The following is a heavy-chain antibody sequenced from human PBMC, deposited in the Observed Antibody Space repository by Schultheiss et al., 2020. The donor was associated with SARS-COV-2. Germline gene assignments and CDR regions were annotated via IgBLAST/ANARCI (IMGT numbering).Heavy chain of an antibody. CDR3: ARDLITRGYSYGYGY. Sequence: SETLSLTCTVSGGSISSGGYYWSWIRQHPGKGLEWIGYIYYSGSTYYNPSLKSRVTISVDTSKNQFSLKLSSVTAADTAVYYCARDLITRGYSYGYGYWGQGTLVTVSS. CDR2: IYYSGST. D-gene: IGHD5-18*01. V-gene: IGHV4-31*03. CDR1: GGSISSGGYY. J-gene: IGHJ4*02.